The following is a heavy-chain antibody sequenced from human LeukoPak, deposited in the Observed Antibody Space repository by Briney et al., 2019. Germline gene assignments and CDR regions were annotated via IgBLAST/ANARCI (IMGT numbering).Heavy chain of an antibody. V-gene: IGHV3-64*01. J-gene: IGHJ4*02. CDR1: GFTISSDS. CDR2: IGYGGDT. CDR3: ARVGRSGSFDS. D-gene: IGHD6-19*01. Sequence: GGSLRLSCAASGFTISSDSMHWIRQAPGKGLEYVSAIGYGGDTYYANSVKGRFTISRDISKNTLYLQMGSLRPEDMAVYYCARVGRSGSFDSWGQGTLVSVSS.